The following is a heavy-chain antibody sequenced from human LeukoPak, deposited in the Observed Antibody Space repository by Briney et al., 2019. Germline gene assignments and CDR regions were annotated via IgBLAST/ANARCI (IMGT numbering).Heavy chain of an antibody. CDR3: ARDKNWYTLIGRDDAFDI. J-gene: IGHJ3*02. D-gene: IGHD3-22*01. V-gene: IGHV4-39*07. CDR1: GVSISSCSYY. CDR2: IYCSGST. Sequence: PSETLSLTCTVSGVSISSCSYYWGWIRQPPGMGLEWIGCIYCSGSTYYNPSLKSRVTISVDTSKNQFSLKLSPVTAADPAVYYCARDKNWYTLIGRDDAFDIWGQGTMVTVSS.